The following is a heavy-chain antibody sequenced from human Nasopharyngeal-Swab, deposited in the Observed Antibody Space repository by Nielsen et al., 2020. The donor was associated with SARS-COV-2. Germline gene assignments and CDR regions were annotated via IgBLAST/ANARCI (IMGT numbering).Heavy chain of an antibody. CDR3: ARDPGPYYFDY. CDR1: GDRVSVNSAT. CDR2: TYYRSKWYN. J-gene: IGHJ4*02. Sequence: SQTLSLTCAISGDRVSVNSATCNWIRQSPSRGLECLGRTYYRSKWYNDYAVSLRGRITITPDTSKNQFSLHLNSVTPEDTAVYYCARDPGPYYFDYWGKGTLVTVSS. V-gene: IGHV6-1*01.